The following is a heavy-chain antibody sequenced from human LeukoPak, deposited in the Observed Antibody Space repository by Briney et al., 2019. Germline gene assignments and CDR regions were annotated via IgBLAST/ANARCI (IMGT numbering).Heavy chain of an antibody. CDR2: IIPIFGTA. CDR1: GGTFSSYA. J-gene: IGHJ4*02. V-gene: IGHV1-69*13. D-gene: IGHD1-26*01. Sequence: ASVEVSCKASGGTFSSYAISWVRQAPGQGLEWMGGIIPIFGTANYAQKFQGRVTITADESTSTAYMELSSLRSEDTAVYYCAGDGGGSYYIFDYWGQGTLVTVSS. CDR3: AGDGGGSYYIFDY.